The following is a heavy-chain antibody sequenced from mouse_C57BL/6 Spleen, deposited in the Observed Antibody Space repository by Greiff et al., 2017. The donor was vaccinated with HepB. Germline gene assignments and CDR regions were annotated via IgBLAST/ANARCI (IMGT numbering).Heavy chain of an antibody. Sequence: EVKLQQSGPELVKPGASVKIPCKASGYTFTDYNMDWVKQSHGKSLEWIGDINPNNGGTIYNQKFKGKATLTVDKSSSTAYMELRSLTSEDTAVYYYARNFLGTRGYWGKGTSVTVSS. D-gene: IGHD2-14*01. V-gene: IGHV1-18*01. CDR2: INPNNGGT. CDR3: ARNFLGTRGY. J-gene: IGHJ4*01. CDR1: GYTFTDYN.